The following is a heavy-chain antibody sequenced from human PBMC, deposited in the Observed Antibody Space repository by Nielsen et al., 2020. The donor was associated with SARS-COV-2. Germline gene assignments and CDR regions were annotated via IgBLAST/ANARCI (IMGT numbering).Heavy chain of an antibody. Sequence: ASVKVSCMASGYTFTSYYMHWVRQAPAQGLEWMGIINPSGGSTSYAQKFQGRVTMPRDTSTSTVYMELSSLRSEDTAVYYCARTNIAAAEGWFDPWGQGTLVTVSS. D-gene: IGHD6-13*01. CDR1: GYTFTSYY. CDR3: ARTNIAAAEGWFDP. V-gene: IGHV1-46*01. CDR2: INPSGGST. J-gene: IGHJ5*02.